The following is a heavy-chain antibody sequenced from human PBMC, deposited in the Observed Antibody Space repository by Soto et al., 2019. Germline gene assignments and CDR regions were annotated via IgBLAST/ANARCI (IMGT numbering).Heavy chain of an antibody. D-gene: IGHD3-16*01. Sequence: QVQLVQSGAEVKKPGASVKVSCKASGYTFTSYDINWVRQATGQGLEWMGWMNPNSGNTGYAQKFQGRATMTRNTSRRTAHMPRSGLGSEETAGLYCAPERRGGRDNWGQGTGVTVSS. CDR3: APERRGGRDN. CDR1: GYTFTSYD. V-gene: IGHV1-8*01. CDR2: MNPNSGNT. J-gene: IGHJ4*02.